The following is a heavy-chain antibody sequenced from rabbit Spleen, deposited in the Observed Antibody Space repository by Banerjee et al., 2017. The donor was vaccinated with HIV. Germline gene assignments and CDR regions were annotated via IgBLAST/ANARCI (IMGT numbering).Heavy chain of an antibody. V-gene: IGHV1S7*01. Sequence: QLTETGGGLVQPGGSLTLSCKASGIDFTSYYITWVRQAPGKGLEWIGIIYPARGSTDYASWVNGRFTISSDSAQSTVDLKMTSLTVADTATYFCARGGTGGGDGFPLWGQGTLVTVS. CDR2: IYPARGST. D-gene: IGHD7-1*01. CDR1: GIDFTSYY. CDR3: ARGGTGGGDGFPL. J-gene: IGHJ4*01.